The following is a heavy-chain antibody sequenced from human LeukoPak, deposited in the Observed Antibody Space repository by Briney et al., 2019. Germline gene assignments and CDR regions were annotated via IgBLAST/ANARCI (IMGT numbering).Heavy chain of an antibody. D-gene: IGHD1-7*01. CDR2: IIPIFGTA. CDR1: GGTFSSYA. V-gene: IGHV1-69*05. Sequence: ASVKVSCKASGGTFSSYAISWVRQAPGQGLEWMGRIIPIFGTANYAQKFQGRVTITTDESTSTTYMELSSLRYEDTAGYYCASGQTGTTVYWGQGTLVTVSS. CDR3: ASGQTGTTVY. J-gene: IGHJ4*02.